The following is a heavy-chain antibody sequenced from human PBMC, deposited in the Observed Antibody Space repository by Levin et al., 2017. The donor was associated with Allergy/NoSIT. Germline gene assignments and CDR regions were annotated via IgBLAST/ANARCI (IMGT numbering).Heavy chain of an antibody. CDR3: TRQTWIHKGYFDS. D-gene: IGHD5-18*01. CDR2: IYYSGKT. V-gene: IGHV4-39*01. CDR1: GGSTSSTSYY. Sequence: TSQTLSLTCNVSGGSTSSTSYYWSWVRQPPGKALEWIGSIYYSGKTFYNPSLESRVTISVDTSKNQFSLKVNSVTAADTAVYSCTRQTWIHKGYFDSWGQGTLVTVSS. J-gene: IGHJ4*02.